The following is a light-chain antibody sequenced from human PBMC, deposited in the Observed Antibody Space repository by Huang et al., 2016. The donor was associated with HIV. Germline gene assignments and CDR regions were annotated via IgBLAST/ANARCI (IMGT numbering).Light chain of an antibody. V-gene: IGKV1-39*01. CDR2: AAS. J-gene: IGKJ4*01. CDR1: QSISSY. CDR3: QQSYSTPLT. Sequence: IQMTQSPSSLSASVGDRVTITCRASQSISSYLNWYQQKPGKAPKLLIYAASSLQSGVPSRFSGSGSGKDFTLTISSLQPEDFATYYCQQSYSTPLTFGGGTKVEIK.